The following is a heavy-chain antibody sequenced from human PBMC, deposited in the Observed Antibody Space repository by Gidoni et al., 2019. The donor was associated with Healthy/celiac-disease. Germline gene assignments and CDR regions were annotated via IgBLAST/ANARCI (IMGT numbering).Heavy chain of an antibody. CDR1: GYTFTGYY. D-gene: IGHD6-19*01. CDR3: ARDPRRAPKQWLRPFDY. V-gene: IGHV1-2*02. Sequence: QVQLVQSGAEVKKPGASVKVSCKASGYTFTGYYMHWVRQAPGQGLEWMGWINPNSGGTNYAQKFQGRVTMTRDTSISTAYMELSRLRSDDTAVYYCARDPRRAPKQWLRPFDYWGQGTLVTVSS. J-gene: IGHJ4*02. CDR2: INPNSGGT.